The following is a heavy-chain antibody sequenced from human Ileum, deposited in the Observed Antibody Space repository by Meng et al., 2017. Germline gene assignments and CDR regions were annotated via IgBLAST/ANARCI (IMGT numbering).Heavy chain of an antibody. Sequence: QLQLQESGPGLVKLSATLSLTCTGSVDSVSSGSYYWVWIRQPPGKALAWIGAVYFTGYTYYSQSLTGRSTISVDTSRNQFSLILNSVTAADTALYVCARHGHFTPNKYYFDYGGQGALVTVSS. D-gene: IGHD1/OR15-1a*01. CDR1: VDSVSSGSYY. CDR3: ARHGHFTPNKYYFDY. CDR2: VYFTGYT. J-gene: IGHJ4*02. V-gene: IGHV4-39*01.